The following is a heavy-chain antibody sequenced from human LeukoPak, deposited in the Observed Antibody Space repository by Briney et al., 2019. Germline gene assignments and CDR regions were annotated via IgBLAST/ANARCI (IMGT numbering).Heavy chain of an antibody. Sequence: GGSLRLSCAASGFTFSSYAMSWVRQAPGKGLEWVSAISGSGGSTYYADSVKGRFTIYRDNSKNTLYLQMNSLRAEDTAVYYCAKAPRWYSRSSGAYYYYGMDVWGQGTTVTVSS. CDR1: GFTFSSYA. D-gene: IGHD6-13*01. CDR3: AKAPRWYSRSSGAYYYYGMDV. J-gene: IGHJ6*02. CDR2: ISGSGGST. V-gene: IGHV3-23*01.